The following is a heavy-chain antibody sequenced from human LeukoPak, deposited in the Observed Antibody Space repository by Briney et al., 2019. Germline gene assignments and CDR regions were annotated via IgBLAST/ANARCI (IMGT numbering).Heavy chain of an antibody. J-gene: IGHJ4*02. CDR3: ARDFESYDGPRMAGY. D-gene: IGHD3-22*01. Sequence: GGSLRLSCAASGFPVSSNYMSWVRQAPGKGLEWVSVIYSGGSTYYADSVKGRFTISRDKSKNTVYLQMNSLRAEDTAVYYCARDFESYDGPRMAGYWGQGTLVTVSS. CDR2: IYSGGST. V-gene: IGHV3-53*01. CDR1: GFPVSSNY.